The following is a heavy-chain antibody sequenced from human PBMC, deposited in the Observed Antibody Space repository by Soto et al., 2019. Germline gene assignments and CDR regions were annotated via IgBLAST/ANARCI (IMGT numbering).Heavy chain of an antibody. CDR2: INHSGST. CDR3: ARRGPSSKWLDP. Sequence: SETLSLTCAVYCGSFSGYYWSWIRQPPGKGLEWIGEINHSGSTNYNPSLKSRVTMSVDTSKNQFSLKLSSVTAADTAVYFCARRGPSSKWLDPWGQGIQVTVSS. J-gene: IGHJ5*02. V-gene: IGHV4-34*01. CDR1: CGSFSGYY.